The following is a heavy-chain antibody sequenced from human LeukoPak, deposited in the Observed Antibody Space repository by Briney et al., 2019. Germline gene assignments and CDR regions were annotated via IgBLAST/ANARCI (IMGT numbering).Heavy chain of an antibody. CDR3: ARGKEPVAGSLSHFDY. CDR1: GFTFSSYT. J-gene: IGHJ4*02. D-gene: IGHD6-19*01. V-gene: IGHV3-21*01. Sequence: NPGGSLRLSCAASGFTFSSYTMNWVCQAPGKGLEWVSSISSSSSYIYYADSVKGRFTISRDNAKNSLYLQMNSLRAEDTAVYYCARGKEPVAGSLSHFDYWGQGTLVTVSS. CDR2: ISSSSSYI.